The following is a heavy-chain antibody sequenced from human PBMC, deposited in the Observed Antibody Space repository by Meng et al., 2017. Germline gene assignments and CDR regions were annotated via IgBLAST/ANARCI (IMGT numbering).Heavy chain of an antibody. CDR3: ARRLSSSWGPYFAY. Sequence: QVQLVKSAAEVQLPGSWVKVACKASGGTLSSYAISWARQAPGQGREWMGGIIPIFGIATYAQKFQGRVTITADESTSTAYMELSSLRSEDTAVYYCARRLSSSWGPYFAYWGQGTLVTVSS. J-gene: IGHJ4*02. D-gene: IGHD6-13*01. V-gene: IGHV1-69*01. CDR2: IIPIFGIA. CDR1: GGTLSSYA.